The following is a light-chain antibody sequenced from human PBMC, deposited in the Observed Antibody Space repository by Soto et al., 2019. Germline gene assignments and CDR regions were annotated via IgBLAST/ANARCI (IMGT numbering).Light chain of an antibody. V-gene: IGKV3-15*01. CDR2: GAS. CDR1: QSVSSS. Sequence: EIVLTQSPATLSLSPGETATLSCRASQSVSSSVAWYQHKPGQSPRLLIYGASTRATGIPARFSGSGSGTEFTLTINSLQSEDFAVYYCQQYNNWWTFGQGTKVDI. CDR3: QQYNNWWT. J-gene: IGKJ1*01.